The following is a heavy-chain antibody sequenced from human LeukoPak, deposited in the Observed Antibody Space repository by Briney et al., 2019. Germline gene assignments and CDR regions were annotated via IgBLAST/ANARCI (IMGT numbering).Heavy chain of an antibody. J-gene: IGHJ5*02. CDR2: FSGSGGST. D-gene: IGHD3-22*01. CDR1: GFTFSSYE. Sequence: GGSLRLSCAASGFTFSSYEMNWVRQAPGKGLQWVSAFSGSGGSTYYADSVKGRFTISRDNSKNSLYLQMNSLRTEDTALYYCAKDSIVSYDSSGYYYNWFVPWGQGTLVTVSS. CDR3: AKDSIVSYDSSGYYYNWFVP. V-gene: IGHV3-43*02.